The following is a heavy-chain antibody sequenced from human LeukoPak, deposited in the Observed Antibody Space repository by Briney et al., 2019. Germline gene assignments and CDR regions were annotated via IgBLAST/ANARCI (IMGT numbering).Heavy chain of an antibody. D-gene: IGHD2-2*02. CDR2: ISSSSSYI. CDR3: ARYTGVVVPDAIYAFDI. Sequence: GGSLRLSCAASGFTFSSYSMNWVRQAPGKGLEWVSSISSSSSYIYYADSVKGRFTISRDNAKNSLYLQMNSLRAEDTAVYYCARYTGVVVPDAIYAFDIWGQGTMVTVSS. V-gene: IGHV3-21*01. CDR1: GFTFSSYS. J-gene: IGHJ3*02.